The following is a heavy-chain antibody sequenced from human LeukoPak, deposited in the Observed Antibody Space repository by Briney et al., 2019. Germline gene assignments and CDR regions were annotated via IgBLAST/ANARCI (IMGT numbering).Heavy chain of an antibody. J-gene: IGHJ6*02. CDR1: GFTFSSYA. CDR3: ARDPEVDVLRYFDWPSSFESYGMDV. CDR2: ISYDGSNK. D-gene: IGHD3-9*01. V-gene: IGHV3-30-3*01. Sequence: GSLRLSCAASGFTFSSYAMSWVRQAPGKGLEWVAVISYDGSNKYYADSVKGRFTISRDNSKNTLYLQMNSLRAEDTAVYYCARDPEVDVLRYFDWPSSFESYGMDVWGQGTAVTVSS.